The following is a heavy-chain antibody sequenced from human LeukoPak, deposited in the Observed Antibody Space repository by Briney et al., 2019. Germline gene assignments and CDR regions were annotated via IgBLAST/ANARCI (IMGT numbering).Heavy chain of an antibody. CDR3: ARKSLAADVFDS. Sequence: GGSLRLSCAASGFTFSNYAMRWLRQAPGKGLEWVSAMSPSGDSTFHADSVGGRFTMSRDNSKNTLYLQMNSLRAEDTAVYYCARKSLAADVFDSWGQGTLVTVSS. D-gene: IGHD6-13*01. CDR2: MSPSGDST. CDR1: GFTFSNYA. V-gene: IGHV3-23*01. J-gene: IGHJ4*02.